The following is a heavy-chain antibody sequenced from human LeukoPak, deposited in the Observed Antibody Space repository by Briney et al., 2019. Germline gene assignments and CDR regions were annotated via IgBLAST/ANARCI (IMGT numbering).Heavy chain of an antibody. D-gene: IGHD3-10*01. Sequence: PSETLSLTCTVSGGSISSYYWSWIRQPPGKGLEWIGYIYYSGSTNYNPSLKSRVTISVDTSKNQFSLKLSSVTAADTAVYYCARDRYGSGSYYTFGFDYWGQGTLVTVSS. CDR2: IYYSGST. CDR1: GGSISSYY. V-gene: IGHV4-59*01. J-gene: IGHJ4*02. CDR3: ARDRYGSGSYYTFGFDY.